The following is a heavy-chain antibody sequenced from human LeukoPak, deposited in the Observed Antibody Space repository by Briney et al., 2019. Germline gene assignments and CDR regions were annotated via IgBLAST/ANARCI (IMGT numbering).Heavy chain of an antibody. CDR1: GGSFSGYY. V-gene: IGHV4-34*01. CDR2: INHSGST. CDR3: ASSSNYYYDSSGSKVGSAFDI. Sequence: SETLSLTCAVYGGSFSGYYWSWIRQSPDKGLEWIGEINHSGSTNYNSSLKSRVTISVDTSKNQFSLKLSSVTAADTAVYYCASSSNYYYDSSGSKVGSAFDIWGQGTMVTVSS. J-gene: IGHJ3*02. D-gene: IGHD3-22*01.